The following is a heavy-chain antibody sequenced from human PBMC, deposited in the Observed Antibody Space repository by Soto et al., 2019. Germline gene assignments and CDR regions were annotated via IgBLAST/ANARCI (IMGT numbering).Heavy chain of an antibody. J-gene: IGHJ4*02. CDR2: INHSGST. V-gene: IGHV4-34*01. CDR1: GGSXXXXX. CDR3: ASQALDTAIFDY. Sequence: XKXSETLSLTXXXYGGSXXXXXXXXXRQPPGKGLEWIGEINHSGSTNYNPSLKSXXXIXXXXXXXXXXXXLNXVTAADTAVYYCASQALDTAIFDYWGRGTLVTVSS. D-gene: IGHD5-18*01.